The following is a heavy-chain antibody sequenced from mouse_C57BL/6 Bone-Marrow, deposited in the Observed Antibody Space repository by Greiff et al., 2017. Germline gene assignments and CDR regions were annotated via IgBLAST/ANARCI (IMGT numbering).Heavy chain of an antibody. J-gene: IGHJ2*01. Sequence: QVQLKQPGAELVRPGSSVKLSCKASGYTFTSYWMDWVKQRPGQGLEWIGNIYPSDSETHYNQKFKDKATLTVAKSSSTAYMQLSSLTSEDSAVYYCARRRIFVFDYWGQGTTLTVSS. CDR1: GYTFTSYW. V-gene: IGHV1-61*01. CDR3: ARRRIFVFDY. CDR2: IYPSDSET.